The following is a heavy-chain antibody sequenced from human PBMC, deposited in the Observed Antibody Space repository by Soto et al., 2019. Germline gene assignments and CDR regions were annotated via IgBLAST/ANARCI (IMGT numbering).Heavy chain of an antibody. D-gene: IGHD6-19*01. V-gene: IGHV4-39*01. J-gene: IGHJ5*02. CDR1: GGSISSSSYY. Sequence: QLQLQESGPGLVKPSETLSLTCTVSGGSISSSSYYWGWIRQPPGKGLEWIGSIYYSGSTYYHPSLKGRVTLSGDTCKIRYSPKLSSVTAADTAVYYCARRQWRSWFDPRGQGTLVTVSS. CDR2: IYYSGST. CDR3: ARRQWRSWFDP.